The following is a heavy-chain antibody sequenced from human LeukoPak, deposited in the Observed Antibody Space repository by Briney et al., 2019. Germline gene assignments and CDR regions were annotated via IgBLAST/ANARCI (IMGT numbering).Heavy chain of an antibody. CDR2: ISGSGGNT. CDR1: GFTFSSYA. Sequence: PGGSLRLSCAASGFTFSSYAMSWVRQAPGKGLEWVSAISGSGGNTYYAGSVKGRFTISRDNSKNTLYLQMNSLRAEDTAVYYCLTIVETTFDAFDIWGQGTMVTVSS. CDR3: LTIVETTFDAFDI. D-gene: IGHD2/OR15-2a*01. V-gene: IGHV3-23*01. J-gene: IGHJ3*02.